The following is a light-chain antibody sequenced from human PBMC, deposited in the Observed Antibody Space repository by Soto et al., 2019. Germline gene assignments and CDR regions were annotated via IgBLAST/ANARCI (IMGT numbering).Light chain of an antibody. V-gene: IGLV1-47*01. CDR2: RNN. J-gene: IGLJ1*01. Sequence: SVLTQPPSASGTPGQGVTISCSGSTSNIGSNYVYWYQQLPGTAPELLIYRNNQRPSGVPDRFSGSKSGTSASLAISGLRSDDEADYFCATWDDSLNGFYVFGTGTKVTVL. CDR3: ATWDDSLNGFYV. CDR1: TSNIGSNY.